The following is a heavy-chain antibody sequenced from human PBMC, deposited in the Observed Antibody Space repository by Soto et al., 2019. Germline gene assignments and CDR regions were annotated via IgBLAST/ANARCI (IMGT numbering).Heavy chain of an antibody. CDR1: GFTFTSSA. CDR2: IVVGSGNT. J-gene: IGHJ4*02. Sequence: ASVKVSCKASGFTFTSSAVQCVRQARGQRLEWIGWIVVGSGNTNYAQKFQERVTITRDMSTSTAYMELSSLRSEDTAVYYCAKDSYYHDTSGYYTFDSWGQGTLVTVSS. V-gene: IGHV1-58*01. CDR3: AKDSYYHDTSGYYTFDS. D-gene: IGHD3-22*01.